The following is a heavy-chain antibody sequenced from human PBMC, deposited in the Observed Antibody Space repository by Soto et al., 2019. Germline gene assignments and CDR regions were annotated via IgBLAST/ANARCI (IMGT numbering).Heavy chain of an antibody. J-gene: IGHJ5*02. CDR1: GVSISSSNW. CDR2: IYHSGST. CDR3: ARGYYGSGSYPWFDP. D-gene: IGHD3-10*01. V-gene: IGHV4-4*02. Sequence: SETLSLTCAVSGVSISSSNWWSWVRQPPGKGLEWIGEIYHSGSTNYNPSLKSRVTISVDKSKNQFSLKLSSVTAADTAVYYCARGYYGSGSYPWFDPWGQGTLVTVSS.